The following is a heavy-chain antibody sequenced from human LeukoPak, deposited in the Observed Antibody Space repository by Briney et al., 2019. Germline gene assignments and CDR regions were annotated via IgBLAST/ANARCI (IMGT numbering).Heavy chain of an antibody. CDR2: MYYSGST. CDR1: GGSISSYY. J-gene: IGHJ4*02. Sequence: SETLSLTCTVSGGSISSYYWSWIRQPPGKGLEWVGYMYYSGSTNYNPSLKSRVTISVDTSKNQFSLKLSSVTAADTAVYYCARELKEYYYDSSGSVGYYFDYLGQGTQVTVSS. CDR3: ARELKEYYYDSSGSVGYYFDY. V-gene: IGHV4-59*01. D-gene: IGHD3-22*01.